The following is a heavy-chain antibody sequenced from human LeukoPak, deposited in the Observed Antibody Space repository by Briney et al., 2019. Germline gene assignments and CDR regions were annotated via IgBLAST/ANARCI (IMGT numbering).Heavy chain of an antibody. Sequence: GGSLRLSCAASGFTFSSYAMSWVRQAPGKGLEWVSGISGSGGTTYYADSVKGRFTISRDNSKNTLYVQMNSLRGEDTAAYYCAKDRNPHRVAGANLLDSWGQGTLVIVSS. CDR1: GFTFSSYA. D-gene: IGHD6-19*01. V-gene: IGHV3-23*01. J-gene: IGHJ4*02. CDR2: ISGSGGTT. CDR3: AKDRNPHRVAGANLLDS.